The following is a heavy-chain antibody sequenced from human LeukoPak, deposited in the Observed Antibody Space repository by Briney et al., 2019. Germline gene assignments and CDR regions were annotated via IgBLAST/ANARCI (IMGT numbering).Heavy chain of an antibody. CDR3: ARRAGGDAFDI. V-gene: IGHV1-8*03. D-gene: IGHD1-26*01. Sequence: ASVKVSCKASGYTFTSYDINWVRQATGQGLEWMGWMNPNSGNTGYAQKFQGRVTITRDTSTSTVYMELSSLRSEDTAVYYCARRAGGDAFDIWGQGTMVTVSS. CDR1: GYTFTSYD. CDR2: MNPNSGNT. J-gene: IGHJ3*02.